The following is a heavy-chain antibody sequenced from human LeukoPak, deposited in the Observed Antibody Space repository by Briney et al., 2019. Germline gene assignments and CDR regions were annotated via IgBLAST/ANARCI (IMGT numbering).Heavy chain of an antibody. CDR2: YEPGSAEM. D-gene: IGHD3-10*01. J-gene: IGHJ4*02. CDR1: GSTLSELS. V-gene: IGHV1-24*01. CDR3: AAGTYYSLTTVY. Sequence: ASVKVSCKISGSTLSELSMHWVRQAPGKGLEWLGGYEPGSAEMVHARNFQGRVTMIEDTSTDTAYLELSSLKSEDTAVYYCAAGTYYSLTTVYWGQGTLVTVSS.